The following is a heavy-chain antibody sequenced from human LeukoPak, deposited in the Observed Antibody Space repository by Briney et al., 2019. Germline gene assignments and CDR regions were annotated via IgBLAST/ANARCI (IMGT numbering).Heavy chain of an antibody. J-gene: IGHJ6*02. D-gene: IGHD6-19*01. CDR2: ISYDGSNK. CDR1: GFTFSSYA. CDR3: ARFSSGWYRTPAGMDV. Sequence: GGSLRLSCAASGFTFSSYAMHWVRQAPGKGLEWVAVISYDGSNKYYADSVKGRFTISRDNSKNTLYLQMNSLRAEDTAVYYCARFSSGWYRTPAGMDVWGQGTTVTVSS. V-gene: IGHV3-30-3*01.